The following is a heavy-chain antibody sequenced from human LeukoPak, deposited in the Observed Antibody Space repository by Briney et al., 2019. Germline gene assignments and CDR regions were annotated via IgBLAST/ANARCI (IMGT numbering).Heavy chain of an antibody. V-gene: IGHV4-30-4*01. CDR2: IYYSGNT. CDR3: ARGCLLAYCGGDCYCGAFDI. CDR1: GGSISSGDYY. J-gene: IGHJ3*02. D-gene: IGHD2-21*02. Sequence: SETLSLTRTVSGGSISSGDYYWSWIRQPPGKALEWIGYIYYSGNTYYNPSLKSRVTISVDTSKNQFSLKLSSVTAADTAVYYCARGCLLAYCGGDCYCGAFDIWGQGTMVTVSS.